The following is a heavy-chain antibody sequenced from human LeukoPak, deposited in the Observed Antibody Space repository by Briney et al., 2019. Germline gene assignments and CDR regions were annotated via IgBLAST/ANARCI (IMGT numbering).Heavy chain of an antibody. J-gene: IGHJ4*02. D-gene: IGHD2/OR15-2a*01. Sequence: ASVKVSCKACGYTFTNYYMHWVRQAPGQGLEWMGIINPSGNSTRYEQKFQDRVTMTRETSTRTVYMELSSLRSEDTAVYYCARGYSSTYRIDYWGQGTLVTVSS. V-gene: IGHV1-46*01. CDR2: INPSGNST. CDR1: GYTFTNYY. CDR3: ARGYSSTYRIDY.